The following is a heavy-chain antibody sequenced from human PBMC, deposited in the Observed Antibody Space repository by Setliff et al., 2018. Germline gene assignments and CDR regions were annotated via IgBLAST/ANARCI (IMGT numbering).Heavy chain of an antibody. D-gene: IGHD1-1*01. CDR3: ARTGTYRYFDY. V-gene: IGHV4-4*02. Sequence: SETLSLTCAVSGDSISNDYWWSWVRQPPERELEWIGEINQSGTTNYNPPLKGRATISVDNSKNQFSLRLTSVTAADTAVYYCARTGTYRYFDYWGQGALVTVSS. CDR1: GDSISNDYW. CDR2: INQSGTT. J-gene: IGHJ4*02.